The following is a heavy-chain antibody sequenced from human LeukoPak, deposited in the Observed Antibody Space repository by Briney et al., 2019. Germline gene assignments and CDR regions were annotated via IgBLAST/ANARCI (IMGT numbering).Heavy chain of an antibody. CDR2: INHSGST. J-gene: IGHJ5*02. CDR1: GYSISTGYY. CDR3: ARDYRITIFGVVRNNWFDP. Sequence: SETLSLTCTVSGYSISTGYYWDWIRQPPGKGLEWIGEINHSGSTNYNPSLKSRVTISVDTSKNQFSLKLSSVTAADTAVYYCARDYRITIFGVVRNNWFDPWGQGTLVTVSS. V-gene: IGHV4-38-2*02. D-gene: IGHD3-3*01.